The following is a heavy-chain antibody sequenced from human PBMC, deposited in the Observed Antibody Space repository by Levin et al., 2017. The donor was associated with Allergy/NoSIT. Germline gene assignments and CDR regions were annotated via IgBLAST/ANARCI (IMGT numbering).Heavy chain of an antibody. V-gene: IGHV3-23*01. Sequence: GGSLRLSCAASGFTFNNYAMSWVRQVPGKGLEWVSAISINGGNTYYADSVKGRFTISRDNSKNTLYLQMNSLRAEDTALYYCAKLAVGYYGMDVWGQGTTVTVSS. D-gene: IGHD6-19*01. CDR3: AKLAVGYYGMDV. CDR2: ISINGGNT. CDR1: GFTFNNYA. J-gene: IGHJ6*02.